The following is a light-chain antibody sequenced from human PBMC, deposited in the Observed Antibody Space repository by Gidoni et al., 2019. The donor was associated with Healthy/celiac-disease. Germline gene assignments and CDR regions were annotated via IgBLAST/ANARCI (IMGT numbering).Light chain of an antibody. V-gene: IGLV3-1*01. CDR3: QAWDSSTVV. J-gene: IGLJ2*01. CDR1: KLGDKY. Sequence: YELTQPPSVSVSPGQTASITCSGDKLGDKYACWYQQKPGQSPVLVIYQDSKRPSGIPGRFAGSNAGNTATLTISGTQAMDEADYYCQAWDSSTVVFGGGTKLTVL. CDR2: QDS.